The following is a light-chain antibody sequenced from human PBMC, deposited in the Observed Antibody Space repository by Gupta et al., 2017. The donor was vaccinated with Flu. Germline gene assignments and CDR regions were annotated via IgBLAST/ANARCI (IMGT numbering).Light chain of an antibody. Sequence: SYALTQPPSVSVSPGQTATIACPGDALRRQQAYWYQQKAGQAPVLLIYKDTERSSGIPGRFSGSSSGTTVTLTISGVQAEDEAYYHCQSADSIGSWVFGGGTKLTVL. V-gene: IGLV3-25*02. CDR3: QSADSIGSWV. CDR2: KDT. J-gene: IGLJ3*02. CDR1: ALRRQQ.